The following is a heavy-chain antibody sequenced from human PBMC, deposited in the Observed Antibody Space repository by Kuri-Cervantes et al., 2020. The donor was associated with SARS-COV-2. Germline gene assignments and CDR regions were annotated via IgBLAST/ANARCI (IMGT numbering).Heavy chain of an antibody. J-gene: IGHJ4*02. Sequence: GSLRLSCTVSGGSISSSSYYWGWIRQPPGKGLEWIGSIYYSGSTYYNPSLKSRVTISVDTSKNQLSLKLSSVTAADTAVYYCARHIKTRATVTTLYYFDYWGQGTLVTVSS. CDR2: IYYSGST. D-gene: IGHD4-17*01. CDR3: ARHIKTRATVTTLYYFDY. CDR1: GGSISSSSYY. V-gene: IGHV4-39*01.